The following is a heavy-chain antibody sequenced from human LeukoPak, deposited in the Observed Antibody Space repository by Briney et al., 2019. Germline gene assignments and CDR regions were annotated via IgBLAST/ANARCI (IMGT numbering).Heavy chain of an antibody. CDR3: ARDSGGNSDS. J-gene: IGHJ5*01. D-gene: IGHD4-23*01. Sequence: SETLPLTCTVSGGSISSSSYYWGWIRQPPGKGLEWIGIMYRSGITYYNPSLQSRVTISVDTSKNQFSLRLRSVTAADTGIYYCARDSGGNSDSWGQGTLVTVSS. CDR1: GGSISSSSYY. CDR2: MYRSGIT. V-gene: IGHV4-39*02.